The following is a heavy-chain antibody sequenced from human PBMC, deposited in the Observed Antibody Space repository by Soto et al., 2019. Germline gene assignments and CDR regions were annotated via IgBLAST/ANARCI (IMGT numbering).Heavy chain of an antibody. D-gene: IGHD2-15*01. Sequence: GGSLRLSCSVSGFTFSNYAMHWVRQAPGKGLEYVSGITSEGDRTWHADSVKDRFTISRDNSKNTLFLQMSSLRVEDTAIYFCVKGNQLLRYYFEFWGPGTLVTVSS. CDR3: VKGNQLLRYYFEF. V-gene: IGHV3-64D*06. CDR2: ITSEGDRT. CDR1: GFTFSNYA. J-gene: IGHJ4*01.